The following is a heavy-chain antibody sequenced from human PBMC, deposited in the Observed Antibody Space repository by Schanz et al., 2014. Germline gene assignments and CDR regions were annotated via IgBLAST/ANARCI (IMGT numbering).Heavy chain of an antibody. J-gene: IGHJ3*02. CDR3: ARGRSGVLPATLGDAVLI. CDR2: ISSSSTYI. CDR1: GFAFSAYS. D-gene: IGHD2-15*01. V-gene: IGHV3-21*01. Sequence: EVQLVESGGGLVKPGGSLRLSCAASGFAFSAYSMNWVRQAPGKGLEWVSSISSSSTYIYYTDSLKGRFTISRDNAKNSLYLQMNSLRAEDTAMYYCARGRSGVLPATLGDAVLIWGQGTMVTISS.